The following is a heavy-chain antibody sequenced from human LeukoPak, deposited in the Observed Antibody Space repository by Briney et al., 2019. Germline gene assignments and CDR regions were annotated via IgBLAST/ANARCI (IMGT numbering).Heavy chain of an antibody. CDR3: ARGHYYYDSSGYYVNGLVDY. Sequence: SETLSLTCTVSGGSISSYYWSWIRQPPGKGLEWIGYIYYSGSTNYNPSLKSRVTISVDTSKNQFSLKLSSVTAADTAVYYRARGHYYYDSSGYYVNGLVDYWGQGTLVTVSS. D-gene: IGHD3-22*01. CDR2: IYYSGST. J-gene: IGHJ4*02. CDR1: GGSISSYY. V-gene: IGHV4-59*01.